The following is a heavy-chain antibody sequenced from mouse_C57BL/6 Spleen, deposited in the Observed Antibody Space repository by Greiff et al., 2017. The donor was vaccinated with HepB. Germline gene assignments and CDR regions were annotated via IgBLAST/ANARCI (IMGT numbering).Heavy chain of an antibody. CDR1: GFNFKDDY. V-gene: IGHV14-4*01. Sequence: EVKLMESGAELVRPGASVKLSCTASGFNFKDDYMHWVKQRPEQGLEWIGWIDPENGDTEYASKFQGKATITADTSSNTAYLQLSSLTSEDTAVYYCTTSGYWGQGTTLTVSS. CDR2: IDPENGDT. CDR3: TTSGY. J-gene: IGHJ2*01.